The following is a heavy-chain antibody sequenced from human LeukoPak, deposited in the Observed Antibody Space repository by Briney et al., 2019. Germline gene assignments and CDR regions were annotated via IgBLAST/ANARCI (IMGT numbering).Heavy chain of an antibody. V-gene: IGHV3-9*03. J-gene: IGHJ4*02. D-gene: IGHD1-7*01. CDR1: GFTFDDYA. CDR2: ISWNSGSI. Sequence: GGSLRLSCAASGFTFDDYAMHWVRQAPGKGLEWVSGISWNSGSIGYADSVKGRFTISRDNAKNSLYLQMNSLRDEDMAVYYCLREGNYASGFEYWGQGTLVTVSS. CDR3: LREGNYASGFEY.